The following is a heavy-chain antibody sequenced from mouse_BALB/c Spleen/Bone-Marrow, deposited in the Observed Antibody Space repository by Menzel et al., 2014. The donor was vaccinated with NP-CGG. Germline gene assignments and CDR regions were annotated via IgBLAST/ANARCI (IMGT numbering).Heavy chain of an antibody. V-gene: IGHV1-7*01. CDR1: GYTFTSYW. D-gene: IGHD2-5*01. J-gene: IGHJ3*01. Sequence: VQLQESGAELAKPGASVKMSCKASGYTFTSYWMHWVKQGPGQGLEWIGYINPSTGYTEYNQKLKDKATLTADKSSSTAYMQLSSLTSEDSAVYYCARSNYPAWFAYWGQGTLVTVSA. CDR3: ARSNYPAWFAY. CDR2: INPSTGYT.